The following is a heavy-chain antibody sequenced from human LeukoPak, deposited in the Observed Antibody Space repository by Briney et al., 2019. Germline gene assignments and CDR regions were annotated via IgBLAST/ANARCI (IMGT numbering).Heavy chain of an antibody. CDR3: ARHRGDGYVWPFDI. CDR1: GGSISSSRYY. V-gene: IGHV4-39*01. D-gene: IGHD3-16*01. Sequence: SESLSLTCTVSGGSISSSRYYWGWLRQPPGQGLEWIGTIDYTRSTYYNPSLKSRVTVSVDTSKNQFSLKLSSVTAADTAVYYRARHRGDGYVWPFDIWGQGTMVTVSS. J-gene: IGHJ3*02. CDR2: IDYTRST.